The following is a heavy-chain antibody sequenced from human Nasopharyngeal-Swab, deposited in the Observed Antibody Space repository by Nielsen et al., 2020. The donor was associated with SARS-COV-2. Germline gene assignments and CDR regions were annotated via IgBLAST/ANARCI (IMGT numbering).Heavy chain of an antibody. V-gene: IGHV4-39*01. CDR3: ASGLMVYAIASPFDY. Sequence: SETLSLTCTVSGGSVSSGSYYWGWIRQPPGKGLEWIGSIYYSGSTYYNPSLKSRVTISVDTSKNQFSLKLSSVTAADTAVYYCASGLMVYAIASPFDYWGQGTLVTVSS. J-gene: IGHJ4*02. D-gene: IGHD2-8*01. CDR2: IYYSGST. CDR1: GGSVSSGSYY.